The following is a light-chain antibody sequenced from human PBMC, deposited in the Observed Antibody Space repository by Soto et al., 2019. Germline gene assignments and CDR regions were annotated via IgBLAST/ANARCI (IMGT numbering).Light chain of an antibody. CDR2: END. CDR3: GTWDSSLSIFV. CDR1: SSTIGNYF. Sequence: QSALTQPPSVSAAPGQKVTMSCSGGSSTIGNYFVSWHQQLPGTAPKLLIYENDKRPSGIPDRFSGSKSGASATLGITGLQTGDEADYYCGTWDSSLSIFVFGTGTKVTV. J-gene: IGLJ1*01. V-gene: IGLV1-51*02.